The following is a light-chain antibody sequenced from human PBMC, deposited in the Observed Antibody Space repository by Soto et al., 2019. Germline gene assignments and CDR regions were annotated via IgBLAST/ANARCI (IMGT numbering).Light chain of an antibody. Sequence: QSALTQPPSASGTPGQRVTISCSGSSSNIGSNTVNWYQQLPGTAPKLLIYSNNQRPSGVPDRFSGSKSGTSASLAISGLQSEDVSDYYCAAWDDSLNGHVVFGGGTKLTVL. J-gene: IGLJ2*01. CDR1: SSNIGSNT. CDR2: SNN. V-gene: IGLV1-44*01. CDR3: AAWDDSLNGHVV.